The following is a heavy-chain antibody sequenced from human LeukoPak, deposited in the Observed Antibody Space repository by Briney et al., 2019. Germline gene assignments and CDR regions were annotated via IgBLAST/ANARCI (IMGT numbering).Heavy chain of an antibody. CDR2: ISSSGST. D-gene: IGHD3-16*01. CDR1: GDSFSSYH. CDR3: ARVGRGDHTWGSYSCDH. Sequence: SETLSLTCTVSVSGDSFSSYHWSWLRQPPGKGLEWIGYISSSGSTSYNTSLKSRVTISVDTSKNQFSLKLSSVTAADTAVYYCARVGRGDHTWGSYSCDHWGQGTLVSVSS. J-gene: IGHJ1*01. V-gene: IGHV4-59*01.